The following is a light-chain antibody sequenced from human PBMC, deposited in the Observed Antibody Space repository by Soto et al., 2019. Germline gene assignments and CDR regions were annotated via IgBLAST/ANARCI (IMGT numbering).Light chain of an antibody. CDR1: QSVSSSY. CDR2: DAS. V-gene: IGKV3-20*01. CDR3: QQYGSSPYT. Sequence: EMVLTQSPGTLSLSPGERATLSCRASQSVSSSYLAWHQQKPGQAPRLLIYDASSMATGIPDRFSGSGSGTDFTLTISRLEPEDFAVYYCQQYGSSPYTFGQGTKLEIK. J-gene: IGKJ2*01.